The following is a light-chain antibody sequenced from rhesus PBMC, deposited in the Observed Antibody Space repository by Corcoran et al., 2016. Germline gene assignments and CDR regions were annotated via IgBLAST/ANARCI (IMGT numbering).Light chain of an antibody. CDR3: QQYSNWPRT. Sequence: EIVLTQSPATLSLSPGERATLSCRASQSVSSSLAWYQQKPGQVSRLLLYDASSRAPGIPDRFRGSGSGTDFTLTISSLEPEDVGVYYCQQYSNWPRTFGQGTKVEIK. J-gene: IGKJ1*01. V-gene: IGKV3-35*01. CDR2: DAS. CDR1: QSVSSS.